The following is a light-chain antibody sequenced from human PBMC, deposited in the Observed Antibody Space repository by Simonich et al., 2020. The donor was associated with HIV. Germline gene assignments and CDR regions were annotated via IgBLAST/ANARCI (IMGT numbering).Light chain of an antibody. Sequence: QSVLTQPPSVSGAPGQRVTISCTGSSSNIVAGYDVHWYQHLPGTAPKLLIYANNNRPAGVPDRFSGSKSGTSASLAITGLQAEDEADYYCQSYDSSLSGWVFGGGTKLTVL. CDR3: QSYDSSLSGWV. CDR1: SSNIVAGYD. V-gene: IGLV1-40*01. CDR2: ANN. J-gene: IGLJ3*02.